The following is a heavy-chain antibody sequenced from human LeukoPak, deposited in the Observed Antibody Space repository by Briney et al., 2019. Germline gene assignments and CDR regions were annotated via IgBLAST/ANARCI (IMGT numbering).Heavy chain of an antibody. D-gene: IGHD3-22*01. CDR3: ARGDAPTYYYDTSGYSVGDY. V-gene: IGHV1-2*02. CDR1: GYTFTGYY. Sequence: ASVKVSCKASGYTFTGYYMHWVRQAPGQGLEWMGWIKVNSGGTNYAQKFQGRVTMTRDTSIGTAYMELSRLRSDDTAVYYCARGDAPTYYYDTSGYSVGDYWGQGSLVTVSS. J-gene: IGHJ4*02. CDR2: IKVNSGGT.